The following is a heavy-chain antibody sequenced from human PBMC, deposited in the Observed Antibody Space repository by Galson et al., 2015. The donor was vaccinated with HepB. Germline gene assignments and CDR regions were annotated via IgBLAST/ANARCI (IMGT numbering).Heavy chain of an antibody. CDR2: MNPNSGNT. J-gene: IGHJ6*03. D-gene: IGHD2-15*01. CDR1: GYTFTSYD. Sequence: SVKVSCKASGYTFTSYDINWVRQATGQGLEWMGWMNPNSGNTGYAQKFQGRVTMTRNTSISTAYMELSSLRSEDTAVYHCARGREYCSGGSCYALYYYYYMDVWGKGTTVTVSS. CDR3: ARGREYCSGGSCYALYYYYYMDV. V-gene: IGHV1-8*01.